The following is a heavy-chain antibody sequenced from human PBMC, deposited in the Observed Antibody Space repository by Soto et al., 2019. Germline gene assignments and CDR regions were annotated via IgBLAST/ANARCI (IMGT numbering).Heavy chain of an antibody. CDR3: ASSSITMVRGNFDY. D-gene: IGHD3-10*01. V-gene: IGHV4-34*01. CDR1: GGSFSGYY. J-gene: IGHJ4*02. CDR2: INHSGGT. Sequence: PSETLSLTCAVYGGSFSGYYWSWIRQPPGKGLEWIGEINHSGGTNYNPSLKSRVTISVDTSKNQFSLKLSSVTAADTAVYYCASSSITMVRGNFDYWGQGTLVTV.